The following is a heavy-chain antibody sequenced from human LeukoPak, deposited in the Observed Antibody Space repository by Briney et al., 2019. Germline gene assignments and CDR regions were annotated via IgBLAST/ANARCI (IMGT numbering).Heavy chain of an antibody. CDR3: AKERVDWRYFDY. Sequence: QSGRSLRLSCAASGFTFDDYAMHWVRQAPGKGLEWVSGISWNSGSRGYADSVKGRFTISRDNAKNSLYLQMNSLRAEDTAVYYCAKERVDWRYFDYWGQGTLVTVSS. CDR2: ISWNSGSR. D-gene: IGHD3-9*01. J-gene: IGHJ4*02. CDR1: GFTFDDYA. V-gene: IGHV3-9*01.